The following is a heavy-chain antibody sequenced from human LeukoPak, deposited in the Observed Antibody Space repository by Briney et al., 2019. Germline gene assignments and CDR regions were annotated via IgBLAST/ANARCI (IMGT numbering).Heavy chain of an antibody. CDR2: INSDGSST. CDR3: ARDLGDVVVVVAANWFGP. Sequence: GGSLRLSCAASGFTFSSYWMHWVRHAPGKGLGWVSRINSDGSSTSYADSVKGRFSISRDSAKNTLYLHMNSLRAEDTAVYCCARDLGDVVVVVAANWFGPWGQGTLVTVSS. J-gene: IGHJ5*02. CDR1: GFTFSSYW. D-gene: IGHD2-15*01. V-gene: IGHV3-74*01.